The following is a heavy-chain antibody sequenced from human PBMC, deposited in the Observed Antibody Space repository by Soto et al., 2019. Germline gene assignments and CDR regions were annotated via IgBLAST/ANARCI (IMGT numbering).Heavy chain of an antibody. Sequence: ASVKVSCKASGYTFTSYGISWVRQAPGQGLEWMGWISAYNGNTNYAQKLQGRVTMTTDTSTSTAYMELRSLRSDDTAVYYCARFEGDWLLYGRGNWFDPWGQGTLVTVSS. V-gene: IGHV1-18*01. J-gene: IGHJ5*02. CDR3: ARFEGDWLLYGRGNWFDP. CDR2: ISAYNGNT. D-gene: IGHD3-9*01. CDR1: GYTFTSYG.